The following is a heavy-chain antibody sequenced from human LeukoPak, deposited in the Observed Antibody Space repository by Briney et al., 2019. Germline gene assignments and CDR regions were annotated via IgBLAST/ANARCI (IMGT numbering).Heavy chain of an antibody. Sequence: GGSLRLSCAASGFTVSSNYMTWVRQAPGKGLEWVSSISSSSSYIYYADSVKGRFTISRDNAKNSLYLQMNSLRAEDTAVYYCARDSAQEDYDFWSGNWFDPWGQGTLVTVSS. J-gene: IGHJ5*02. CDR2: ISSSSSYI. V-gene: IGHV3-21*01. CDR1: GFTVSSNY. CDR3: ARDSAQEDYDFWSGNWFDP. D-gene: IGHD3-3*01.